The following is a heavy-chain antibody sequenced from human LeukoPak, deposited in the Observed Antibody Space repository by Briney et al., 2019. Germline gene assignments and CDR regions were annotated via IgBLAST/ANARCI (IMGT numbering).Heavy chain of an antibody. CDR3: ARHATYCGGDCYYRWFNP. Sequence: SETLSLTCTVSGGSISSSSYYWGWIRQPPGKGLEWIGSIYYSGSTYYNPSLKSRVTISVDTSKNQFSLKLSSVTAADTAVYYCARHATYCGGDCYYRWFNPWGQGPLVTVSS. CDR2: IYYSGST. D-gene: IGHD2-21*02. J-gene: IGHJ5*02. V-gene: IGHV4-39*01. CDR1: GGSISSSSYY.